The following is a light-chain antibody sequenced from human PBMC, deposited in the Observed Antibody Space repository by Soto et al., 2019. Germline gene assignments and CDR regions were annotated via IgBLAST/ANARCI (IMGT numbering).Light chain of an antibody. CDR1: QSVRSN. Sequence: EMVMTQSPATLSVSPGERATLSCRASQSVRSNLAWYQQKPGQAPRLLIYGASTRATGSPARFSGSGSGTEFTLTISSLQSEDFAVYYCQQYNDWWTFGQATKVDI. J-gene: IGKJ1*01. V-gene: IGKV3-15*01. CDR3: QQYNDWWT. CDR2: GAS.